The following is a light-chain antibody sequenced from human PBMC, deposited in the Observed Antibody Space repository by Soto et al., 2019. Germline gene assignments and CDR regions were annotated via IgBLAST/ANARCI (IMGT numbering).Light chain of an antibody. J-gene: IGLJ1*01. CDR2: EVS. CDR1: SSDVSGYNY. V-gene: IGLV2-14*01. Sequence: QPVLTQPASVSGSPGQSITISCTGTSSDVSGYNYVSWYQQHPGKVPKLMIYEVSNRPSGVSNRFSGSKSGNTASLTISGLQAEDEADYYCSSYTSSTMSYVFGTGTKLTVL. CDR3: SSYTSSTMSYV.